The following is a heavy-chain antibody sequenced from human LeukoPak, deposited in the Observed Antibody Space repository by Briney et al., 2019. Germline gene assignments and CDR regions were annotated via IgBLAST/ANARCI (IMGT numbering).Heavy chain of an antibody. CDR1: GFTFSNFA. J-gene: IGHJ3*02. V-gene: IGHV3-21*01. CDR3: ARDLAHAFDI. CDR2: ISSSSSYI. D-gene: IGHD3-16*01. Sequence: GGSLRLSCAASGFTFSNFAMSWVRQAPGKGLEWVSSISSSSSYIYYADSVKGRFTISRDNAKNSLYLQMNSLRAEDTAVYYCARDLAHAFDIWGQGTMVTVSS.